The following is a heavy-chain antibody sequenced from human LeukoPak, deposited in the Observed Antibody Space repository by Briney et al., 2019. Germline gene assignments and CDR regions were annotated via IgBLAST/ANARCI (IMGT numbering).Heavy chain of an antibody. CDR1: GFTFSSYS. Sequence: GGSLRLSCAASGFTFSSYSMNWVRQAPGKGLEWVSYISSSSSTIYYADSVNGRFTISRDNAKNSLYLQMNSLRAEDTAVYYCATFRARAFDIWGQGTMVTVSS. CDR3: ATFRARAFDI. CDR2: ISSSSSTI. V-gene: IGHV3-48*01. J-gene: IGHJ3*02.